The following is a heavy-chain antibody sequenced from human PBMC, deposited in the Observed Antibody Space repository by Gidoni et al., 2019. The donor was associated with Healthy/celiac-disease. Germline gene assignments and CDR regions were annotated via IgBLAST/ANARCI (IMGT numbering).Heavy chain of an antibody. CDR1: GFTFSSYS. Sequence: QVQLVESGGGVVQPGRSLRLSCAASGFTFSSYSLPWVSQAPGKGLEWVAVISYDGSNKNYEDAVKGRFTISRDNSKKTLYLQMNSLRAEDTAVYYCARDQSGSYYDSSGYYGMDVWGQGTTVTVSS. CDR3: ARDQSGSYYDSSGYYGMDV. V-gene: IGHV3-30-3*01. CDR2: ISYDGSNK. D-gene: IGHD3-22*01. J-gene: IGHJ6*02.